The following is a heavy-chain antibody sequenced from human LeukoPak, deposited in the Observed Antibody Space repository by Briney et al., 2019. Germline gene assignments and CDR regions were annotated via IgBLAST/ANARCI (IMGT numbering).Heavy chain of an antibody. D-gene: IGHD6-19*01. Sequence: PGGSLRLSCAASGFTFSDYYMTWVRQAPGKGLEWISYISISGNDKYYADSVKGRFTISRDNAKDSLYLQMNSLRAEDTAVYYCARSMITVASTAWAYWGQGTLVTVSS. CDR1: GFTFSDYY. J-gene: IGHJ4*02. CDR3: ARSMITVASTAWAY. V-gene: IGHV3-11*01. CDR2: ISISGNDK.